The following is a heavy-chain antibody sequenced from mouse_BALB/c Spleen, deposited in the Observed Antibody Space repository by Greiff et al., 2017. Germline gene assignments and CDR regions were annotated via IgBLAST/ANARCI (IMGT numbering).Heavy chain of an antibody. Sequence: VQLQQSGPELVKPGASVKMSCKASGYTFTSYVMHWVKQKPGQGLEWIGYINPYNDGTKYNEKFKGKATLTSDKSSSTAYMELSSLTSEDSAVYYCARLYRYLVYAMDYWGQGTSVTVSS. D-gene: IGHD2-14*01. V-gene: IGHV1-14*01. CDR2: INPYNDGT. J-gene: IGHJ4*01. CDR3: ARLYRYLVYAMDY. CDR1: GYTFTSYV.